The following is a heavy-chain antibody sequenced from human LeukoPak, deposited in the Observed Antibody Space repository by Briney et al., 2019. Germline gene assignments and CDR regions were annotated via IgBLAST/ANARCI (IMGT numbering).Heavy chain of an antibody. D-gene: IGHD1-26*01. CDR3: AKDPYSGSPRGFDY. CDR1: GFTFSSYA. V-gene: IGHV3-23*01. CDR2: ISPSGGST. Sequence: GGSLRLSCAASGFTFSSYAMSWVRQAPGGGLEWVSTISPSGGSTFYADSVKGRFTIFRDNSKNTLYLQMNNLRVDDTAVYYCAKDPYSGSPRGFDYWGHGTLVAASS. J-gene: IGHJ4*01.